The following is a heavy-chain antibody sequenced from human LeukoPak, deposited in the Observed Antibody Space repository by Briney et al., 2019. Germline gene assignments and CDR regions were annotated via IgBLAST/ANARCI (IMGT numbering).Heavy chain of an antibody. CDR3: ARDWDSSGYYDY. CDR2: IYYSGST. V-gene: IGHV4-59*01. CDR1: GGSLSSYY. Sequence: SETLSLTRTVSGGSLSSYYWSWIRQPPGKGLEWIGYIYYSGSTNYNPSLKSRVTISVDTSKNQFSLKLSSVTAADTAVYYCARDWDSSGYYDYWGQGTLVTVSS. J-gene: IGHJ4*02. D-gene: IGHD3-22*01.